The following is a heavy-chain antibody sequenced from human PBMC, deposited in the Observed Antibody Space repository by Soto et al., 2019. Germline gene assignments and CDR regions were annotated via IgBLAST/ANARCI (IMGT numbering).Heavy chain of an antibody. CDR1: GFTFDDYA. CDR3: AKDIAEDIVVVPAAGGVNWFDP. CDR2: ISWNSGSI. Sequence: DVQLVESGGGLVQPGRSLRLSCAASGFTFDDYAMHWVRQAPGKGLEWVSGISWNSGSIGYADSVKGRFTISRDNAKNSLYLQMNSLRAEDTALYYCAKDIAEDIVVVPAAGGVNWFDPWGQGTLVTVSS. D-gene: IGHD2-2*01. J-gene: IGHJ5*02. V-gene: IGHV3-9*01.